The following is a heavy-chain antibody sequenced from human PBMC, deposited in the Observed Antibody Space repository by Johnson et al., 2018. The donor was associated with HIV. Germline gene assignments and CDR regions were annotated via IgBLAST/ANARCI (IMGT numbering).Heavy chain of an antibody. CDR2: IRYDGSNK. CDR1: GFTFSRYV. J-gene: IGHJ3*02. CDR3: AKDNSYGDLRDAFDI. Sequence: QVQLVESGGGVVHPGRSLRLSCAASGFTFSRYVMQWVRQAPGKGLEWVAFIRYDGSNKYYADSVKGRFTISRDNSKNTLNLQMNSLRAEDTAVYYCAKDNSYGDLRDAFDIWGHGTLVTVSS. D-gene: IGHD4-17*01. V-gene: IGHV3-30*02.